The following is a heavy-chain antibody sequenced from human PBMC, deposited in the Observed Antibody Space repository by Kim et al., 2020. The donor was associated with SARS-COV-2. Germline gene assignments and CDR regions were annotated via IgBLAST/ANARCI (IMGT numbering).Heavy chain of an antibody. Sequence: SETLSLTCTVSGGSISSGGYYWSWIRQHPGKGLEWIGYIYYSGSTYYNPSLKSRVTISVDTSKYHFSLKLSSVTAADTAVYYCARGGATVSPFDYWGQGTLVTVSS. CDR2: IYYSGST. CDR3: ARGGATVSPFDY. D-gene: IGHD4-17*01. CDR1: GGSISSGGYY. J-gene: IGHJ4*02. V-gene: IGHV4-31*03.